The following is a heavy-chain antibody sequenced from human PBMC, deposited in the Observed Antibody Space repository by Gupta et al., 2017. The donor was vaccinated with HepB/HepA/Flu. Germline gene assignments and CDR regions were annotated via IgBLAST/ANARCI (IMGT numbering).Heavy chain of an antibody. Sequence: QVQLQESGPGLVKPSETLSLTCAVSGASISRHYWSWIRQPPGKGLEWIGYIDDVGSTNYNPSLKSRVTISADTSKNHLSLKLRSVTVEDTAVYYCARNLRYFYGTGDHWYFLVWGRGTLVTVSS. CDR2: IDDVGST. D-gene: IGHD3-22*01. J-gene: IGHJ2*01. CDR1: GASISRHY. CDR3: ARNLRYFYGTGDHWYFLV. V-gene: IGHV4-59*11.